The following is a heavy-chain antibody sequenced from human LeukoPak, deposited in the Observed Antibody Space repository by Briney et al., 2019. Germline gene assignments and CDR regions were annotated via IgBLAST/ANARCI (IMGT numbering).Heavy chain of an antibody. CDR1: GGSFSGYY. V-gene: IGHV4-34*01. D-gene: IGHD6-6*01. CDR2: INHSGST. CDR3: ASIAAPYYYYYYMDV. J-gene: IGHJ6*03. Sequence: SETLSLTCAVYGGSFSGYYWSWIRQPPGKGLEWVGEINHSGSTNYNPSLKSRVTISVDTSKNQFSLKLSSVTAADTAVYYCASIAAPYYYYYYMDVWGKGTTVTASS.